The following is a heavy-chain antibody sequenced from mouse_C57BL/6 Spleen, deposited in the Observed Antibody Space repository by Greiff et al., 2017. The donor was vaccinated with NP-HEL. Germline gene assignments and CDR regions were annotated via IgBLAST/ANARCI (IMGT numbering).Heavy chain of an antibody. Sequence: VQLQQSGAELVRPGTSVKVSCKASGYAFTNYLIEWVKQRPGQGLEWIGVINPGSGGTNYNEKFKGKATLTADKSSSTAYMQLSSLTSEDSAVYFCARRVYDYDGYYFDYWGQGTTLTVSS. CDR2: INPGSGGT. J-gene: IGHJ2*01. V-gene: IGHV1-54*01. CDR1: GYAFTNYL. CDR3: ARRVYDYDGYYFDY. D-gene: IGHD2-4*01.